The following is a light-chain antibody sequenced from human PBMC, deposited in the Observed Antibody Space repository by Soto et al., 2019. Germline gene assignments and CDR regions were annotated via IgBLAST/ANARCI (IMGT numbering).Light chain of an antibody. CDR1: QSVGSNY. CDR3: QQFDGSSIS. CDR2: DAS. V-gene: IGKV3D-20*01. Sequence: VVAQSPVTLSLSPGERATLTWGASQSVGSNYLAWYQQKNGLAPRLVIYDASTRATDIPARFSASGYGTHFNLTISKLEAEDFAVYYCQQFDGSSISFGQGTRLEI. J-gene: IGKJ5*01.